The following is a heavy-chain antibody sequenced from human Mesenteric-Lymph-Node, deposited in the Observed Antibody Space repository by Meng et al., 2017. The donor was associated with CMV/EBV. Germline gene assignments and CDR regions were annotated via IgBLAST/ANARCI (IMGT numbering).Heavy chain of an antibody. CDR1: GGTFSSYA. V-gene: IGHV1-69*05. CDR2: IITIFDTP. D-gene: IGHD7-27*01. CDR3: ARYWGVNGYFDL. Sequence: SVKVSCKASGGTFSSYAISWVRQAPGQGLEWMGGIITIFDTPNYAQKFQDRITITTDESTSTAYMELSSLRSDDTAVYYCARYWGVNGYFDLWGRGTLVTVSS. J-gene: IGHJ2*01.